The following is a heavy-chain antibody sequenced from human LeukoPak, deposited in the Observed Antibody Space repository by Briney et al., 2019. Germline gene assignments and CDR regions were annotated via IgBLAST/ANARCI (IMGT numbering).Heavy chain of an antibody. J-gene: IGHJ5*02. CDR1: GYTFTDYY. V-gene: IGHV1-2*02. CDR3: ARGGSSGWYVQNYFDT. Sequence: GASVTVSFQASGYTFTDYYLHWVGPAPGQGLEWMGWINPNSGGTNYAQTFQGRVIMTRDTSISTAYMELSRLRSDDTAVYYCARGGSSGWYVQNYFDTWGQGTLVTVSS. CDR2: INPNSGGT. D-gene: IGHD6-19*01.